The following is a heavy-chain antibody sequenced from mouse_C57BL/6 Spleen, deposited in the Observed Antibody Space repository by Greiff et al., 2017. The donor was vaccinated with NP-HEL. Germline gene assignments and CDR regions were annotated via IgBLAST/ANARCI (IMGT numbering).Heavy chain of an antibody. Sequence: QVQLQQPGAELVMPGASVKLSCKASGYTFTSYWMHWVKQRPGQGLEWIGEIDPSDSYTNYNQKFKGKSTLTVDKSASTAYMQLSSLTTEDAAVYYCASGGYYSNYGAMDYWGQGTSVTVSS. CDR2: IDPSDSYT. CDR3: ASGGYYSNYGAMDY. CDR1: GYTFTSYW. V-gene: IGHV1-69*01. D-gene: IGHD2-5*01. J-gene: IGHJ4*01.